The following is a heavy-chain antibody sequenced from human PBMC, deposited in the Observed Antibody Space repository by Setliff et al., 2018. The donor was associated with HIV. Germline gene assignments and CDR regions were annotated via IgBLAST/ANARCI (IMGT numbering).Heavy chain of an antibody. Sequence: ASVKVSCKASGYSFSRFSINWVRQAPGQGLEWMGWINTVTGNPTYAQGFTGRFVFSLDTSVSTAYLQISSLKAEDSAVYYCARRMEMTPIGYWGQGTLVTVSS. D-gene: IGHD2-15*01. CDR3: ARRMEMTPIGY. J-gene: IGHJ4*02. CDR1: GYSFSRFS. CDR2: INTVTGNP. V-gene: IGHV7-4-1*02.